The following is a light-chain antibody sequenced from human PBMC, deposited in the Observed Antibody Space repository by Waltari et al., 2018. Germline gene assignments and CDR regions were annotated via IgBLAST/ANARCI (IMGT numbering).Light chain of an antibody. CDR1: QDISTW. CDR3: QQGNSFPPT. Sequence: DIQMTQSPSSVSASVGERVTITCRARQDISTWLAWYQEKPGNAPKLLIYSASALQSRVPSRFSGSGSGNDFTLTINSLQSEDFATYYCQQGNSFPPTFGQGTKVEIK. J-gene: IGKJ1*01. V-gene: IGKV1-12*01. CDR2: SAS.